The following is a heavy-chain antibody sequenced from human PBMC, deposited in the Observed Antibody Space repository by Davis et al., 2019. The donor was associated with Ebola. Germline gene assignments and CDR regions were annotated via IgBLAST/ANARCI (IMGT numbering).Heavy chain of an antibody. CDR1: GGSISSYY. J-gene: IGHJ6*02. D-gene: IGHD5-12*01. CDR3: ARQSEYSGYDGLLV. V-gene: IGHV4-59*01. Sequence: SETLSLTCTVSGGSISSYYWSWIRQPPGKGLEWIGYIYYSGSTNYNPSLKSRVTISVDTSKNQFSLKLSSVTAADTGVYYCARQSEYSGYDGLLVWGQGTTVTVSS. CDR2: IYYSGST.